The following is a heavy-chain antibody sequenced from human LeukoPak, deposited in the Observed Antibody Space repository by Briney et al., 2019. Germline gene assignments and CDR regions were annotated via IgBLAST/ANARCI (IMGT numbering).Heavy chain of an antibody. D-gene: IGHD1-26*01. CDR3: ARDTRRWELLGFDY. V-gene: IGHV1-2*02. Sequence: ASVKVSCKASGYTFTGYYMHWVRQAPGQGLEWMGWINPNSGGTNYAQKFQGRVTMTRDTSISTAYMELGRLRSDDTAVYYCARDTRRWELLGFDYWGQGTLVTVSS. J-gene: IGHJ4*02. CDR1: GYTFTGYY. CDR2: INPNSGGT.